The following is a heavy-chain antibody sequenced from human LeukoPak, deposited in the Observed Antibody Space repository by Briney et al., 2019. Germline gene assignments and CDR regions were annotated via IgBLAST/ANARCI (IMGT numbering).Heavy chain of an antibody. CDR3: ARGGIQVSGIDEFDY. CDR2: IGIRGDT. Sequence: GGSLRLSCAASGFTFIDYDMHWVCQVTGKGLEWVSAIGIRGDTHYSGSVKGRFTISRENAESSLYLQMNSLRAEDTAVYYCARGGIQVSGIDEFDYWGQGTLVTVSS. CDR1: GFTFIDYD. J-gene: IGHJ4*02. V-gene: IGHV3-13*01. D-gene: IGHD6-19*01.